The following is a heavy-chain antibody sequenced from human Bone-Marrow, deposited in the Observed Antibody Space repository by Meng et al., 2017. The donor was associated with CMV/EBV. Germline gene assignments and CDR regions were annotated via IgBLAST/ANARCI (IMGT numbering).Heavy chain of an antibody. CDR1: GGSVSSGSYY. CDR3: VSGLGY. D-gene: IGHD2/OR15-2a*01. CDR2: IYYSGST. J-gene: IGHJ4*02. V-gene: IGHV4-61*01. Sequence: SETLSLTCTVSGGSVSSGSYYWSWIRQPPGKGLEWIGYIYYSGSTNYNPSLKSRVTISVDTSKNQFSLKLSSVTAADSAVYYCVSGLGYWGQGTLVTVSS.